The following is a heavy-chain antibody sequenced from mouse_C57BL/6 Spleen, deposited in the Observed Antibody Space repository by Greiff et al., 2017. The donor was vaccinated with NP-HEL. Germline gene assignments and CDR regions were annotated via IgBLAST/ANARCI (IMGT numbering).Heavy chain of an antibody. CDR2: ISSGSSTI. J-gene: IGHJ2*01. V-gene: IGHV5-17*01. D-gene: IGHD2-4*01. CDR1: GFTFSDYG. CDR3: ARTITTPYYFDY. Sequence: EVRLVESGGGLVKPGGSLKLSCAASGFTFSDYGMHWVRQAPEKGLEWVAYISSGSSTIYYADTVKGRFTISRDNAKNTLFLQMTSLRSEDTAMYYCARTITTPYYFDYWGQSTTLTVSS.